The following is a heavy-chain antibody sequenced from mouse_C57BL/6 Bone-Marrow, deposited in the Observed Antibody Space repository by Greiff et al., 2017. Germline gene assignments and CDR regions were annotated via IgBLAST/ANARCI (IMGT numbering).Heavy chain of an antibody. J-gene: IGHJ2*01. D-gene: IGHD1-1*01. Sequence: QVQLKQSGAELARPGASVKLSCKASGYTFTSYGISWVKQRTGQGLEWIGEIYPRSGNTYYNEKFKGKATLTADKSSSTAYMELRSLTSEDSAVYFCAIGVTTVVAGFDYWGQGTTLTVSS. CDR3: AIGVTTVVAGFDY. V-gene: IGHV1-81*01. CDR2: IYPRSGNT. CDR1: GYTFTSYG.